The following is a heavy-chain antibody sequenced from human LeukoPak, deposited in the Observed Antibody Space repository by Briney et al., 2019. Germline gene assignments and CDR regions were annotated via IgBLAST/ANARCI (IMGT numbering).Heavy chain of an antibody. CDR2: ISGIGGTI. D-gene: IGHD1-26*01. CDR1: GFTFSTNA. Sequence: GGSLRLSCAASGFTFSTNATRWVRQAPGKGLEWVSAISGIGGTIYYADPVKGGFTISRDNYKNTVYLQMNGIRAEDTAVYYCTKVGPGSYFDNWGQGTLVTVSS. CDR3: TKVGPGSYFDN. V-gene: IGHV3-23*01. J-gene: IGHJ4*02.